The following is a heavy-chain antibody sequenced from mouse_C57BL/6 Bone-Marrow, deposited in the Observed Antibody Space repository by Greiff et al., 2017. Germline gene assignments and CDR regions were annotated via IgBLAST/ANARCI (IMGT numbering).Heavy chain of an antibody. Sequence: QVQLQQPGAELVKPGASVKMSCKASGYTFTSYWITWVKQRPRQGLEWIGDIYPGSGSTNYNEKFKSKATLTVDTSSSTAYMQLSSLTSEDSAVYYCAREGFYYGSSYAMDYWGQGTSVTVSS. D-gene: IGHD1-1*01. J-gene: IGHJ4*01. V-gene: IGHV1-55*01. CDR1: GYTFTSYW. CDR3: AREGFYYGSSYAMDY. CDR2: IYPGSGST.